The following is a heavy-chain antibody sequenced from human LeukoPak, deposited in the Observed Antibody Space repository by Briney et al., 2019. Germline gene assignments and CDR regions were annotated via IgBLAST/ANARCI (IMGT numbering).Heavy chain of an antibody. CDR3: ASWWLQLGGFDY. D-gene: IGHD5-24*01. CDR1: GYSISSGYY. CDR2: IYHSGST. Sequence: SETPSLTCAVSGYSISSGYYWGWIRQPPGKGLEWIGSIYHSGSTYYNPSLKSRVTISVDTSKNQFSLKLSSVTAADTAVYYCASWWLQLGGFDYWGQGTLVTVSS. V-gene: IGHV4-38-2*01. J-gene: IGHJ4*02.